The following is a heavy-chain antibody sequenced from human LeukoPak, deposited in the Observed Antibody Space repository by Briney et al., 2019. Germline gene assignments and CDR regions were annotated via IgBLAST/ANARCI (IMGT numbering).Heavy chain of an antibody. CDR2: ISYDGSNK. V-gene: IGHV3-30*19. CDR3: ARDAISGGSGSYCDY. J-gene: IGHJ4*02. D-gene: IGHD3-10*01. CDR1: GFIFSNSG. Sequence: PGGSLRLSCTASGFIFSNSGMHWVRQALGKGLEWVAVISYDGSNKNYADSVKGRFAISRDNSKNTLYLQMNSLRGEDTAVYYCARDAISGGSGSYCDYWGQGSLVTVSS.